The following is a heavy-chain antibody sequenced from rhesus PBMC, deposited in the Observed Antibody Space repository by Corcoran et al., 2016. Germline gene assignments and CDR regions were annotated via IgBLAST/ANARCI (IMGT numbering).Heavy chain of an antibody. CDR1: GYIFTSYV. Sequence: QEQLVQSGAEVKKPGASVKVSCKASGYIFTSYVISWLRQAPGQGFEWMGGIHPGYGSTSYAQNFQGRVTITADMSTSTVYMELGSLRSEDMAVYYCAAVEVEYCTGSGCYWNYFDYWGQGVLVTVSS. CDR3: AAVEVEYCTGSGCYWNYFDY. V-gene: IGHV1-70*01. J-gene: IGHJ4*01. D-gene: IGHD2-21*01. CDR2: IHPGYGST.